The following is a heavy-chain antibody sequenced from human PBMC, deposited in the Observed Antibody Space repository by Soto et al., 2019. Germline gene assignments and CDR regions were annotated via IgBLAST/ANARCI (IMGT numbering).Heavy chain of an antibody. Sequence: SETLSLTCTLSGGSVRAPDWWNWVRQSPDKGLEWIAEVHISGHSNYNPSLRSRVSVSIDSSKNQFYLNLNSVTAADTAIYYCARVRQGCSANNCYFDPWGQGTKVTVSS. CDR2: VHISGHS. J-gene: IGHJ5*01. CDR1: GGSVRAPDW. CDR3: ARVRQGCSANNCYFDP. V-gene: IGHV4-4*02. D-gene: IGHD1-1*01.